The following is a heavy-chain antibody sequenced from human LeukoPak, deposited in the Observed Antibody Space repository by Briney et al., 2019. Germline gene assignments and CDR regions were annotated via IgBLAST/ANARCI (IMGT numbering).Heavy chain of an antibody. J-gene: IGHJ5*02. CDR3: ASTMARYCSSTSCSLDNWFDP. CDR2: IYTSGST. V-gene: IGHV4-61*02. D-gene: IGHD2-2*01. CDR1: GGSISSGSYY. Sequence: SQTLSLTCTVSGGSISSGSYYWSWIRQPAGKVLEWIGRIYTSGSTNYNPSLKSRVTISVDTSKNQFSLKLSSVTAADTAVYYCASTMARYCSSTSCSLDNWFDPWGQGTLVTVSS.